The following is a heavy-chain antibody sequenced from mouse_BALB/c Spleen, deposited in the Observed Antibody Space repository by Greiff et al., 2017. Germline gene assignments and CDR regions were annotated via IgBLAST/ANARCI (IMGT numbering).Heavy chain of an antibody. CDR3: ARDRGYDVAY. J-gene: IGHJ3*01. CDR2: ISDGGSYT. CDR1: GFTFSDYY. Sequence: EVMLVESGGGLVKPGGSLKLSCAASGFTFSDYYMYWVRQTPEKRLEWVATISDGGSYTYYPDSVKGRFTISRDNAKNNLYLQMSSLKSEDTAMYYCARDRGYDVAYWGQGTLVTVSA. V-gene: IGHV5-4*02. D-gene: IGHD2-14*01.